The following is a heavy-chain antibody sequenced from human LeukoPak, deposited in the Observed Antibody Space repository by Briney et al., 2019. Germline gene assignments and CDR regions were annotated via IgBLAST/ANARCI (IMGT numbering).Heavy chain of an antibody. CDR1: GFILSNYW. D-gene: IGHD4/OR15-4a*01. CDR2: INFDGSTT. J-gene: IGHJ4*02. Sequence: GGSLRLSCAASGFILSNYWLHWVRQVPGKGLVWVSRINFDGSTTNYADSVKGRFTISRDNAKNTLYLQMNSLRVEDTAVYYCARANNFDYWGQGTLVTASS. CDR3: ARANNFDY. V-gene: IGHV3-74*01.